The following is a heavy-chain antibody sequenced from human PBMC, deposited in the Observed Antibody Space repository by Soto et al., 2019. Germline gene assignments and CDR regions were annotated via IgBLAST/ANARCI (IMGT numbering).Heavy chain of an antibody. CDR3: ARDLYYDFWGGYFACYVMDV. D-gene: IGHD3-3*01. J-gene: IGHJ6*02. V-gene: IGHV4-61*01. CDR2: IYYSGST. Sequence: SETLSLTCTVSGGSVSSGSYYWSWIRQPPGKGLEWIGYIYYSGSTNYNPSLKSRVTISVDTSKNQFSLKLSSVPAADTAVYYFARDLYYDFWGGYFACYVMDVWGQGTTVTVSS. CDR1: GGSVSSGSYY.